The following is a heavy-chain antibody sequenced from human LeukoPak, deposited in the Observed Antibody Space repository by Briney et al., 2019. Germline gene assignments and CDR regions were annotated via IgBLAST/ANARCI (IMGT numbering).Heavy chain of an antibody. CDR3: ARGWNSDYFDY. CDR2: ITSGSSYI. CDR1: GFIFSNYY. V-gene: IGHV3-21*01. D-gene: IGHD1-7*01. J-gene: IGHJ4*02. Sequence: GGSLRLSCAASGFIFSNYYMSWIRQAPGKGLEWVSSITSGSSYIYYADSVKGRFTISRDNAKNSLYLQMNSLRAEDTAVYYCARGWNSDYFDYWGQGTLVTVSS.